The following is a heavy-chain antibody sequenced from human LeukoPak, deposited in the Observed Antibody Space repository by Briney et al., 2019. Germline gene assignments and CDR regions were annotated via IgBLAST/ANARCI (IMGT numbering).Heavy chain of an antibody. CDR1: GGSISSYY. CDR2: IYYSGST. V-gene: IGHV4-59*01. D-gene: IGHD3-16*02. J-gene: IGHJ3*02. CDR3: ARESDYVWGSYRYALRNAFDI. Sequence: SETLSLTRTVSGGSISSYYWSWIRQPPGKGLEWIGYIYYSGSTNYNPSLKSRVTISVDTSKNQFSLKLSSVTAADTAVYYCARESDYVWGSYRYALRNAFDIWGRGTMVTVSS.